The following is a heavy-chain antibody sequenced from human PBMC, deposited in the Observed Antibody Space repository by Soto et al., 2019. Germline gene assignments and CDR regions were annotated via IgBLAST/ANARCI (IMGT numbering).Heavy chain of an antibody. V-gene: IGHV3-23*01. CDR1: GFTFSSYA. Sequence: VGSLRLSCAASGFTFSSYAMSWVRQAPGKGLEWVSAISGSGGSTYYADSVKGRFTISRDNSKNTLYLQMNSLRAEDTAVYYCARSAYYYGSGSLRRAFDIWGQGTMVTVSS. CDR3: ARSAYYYGSGSLRRAFDI. CDR2: ISGSGGST. D-gene: IGHD3-10*01. J-gene: IGHJ3*02.